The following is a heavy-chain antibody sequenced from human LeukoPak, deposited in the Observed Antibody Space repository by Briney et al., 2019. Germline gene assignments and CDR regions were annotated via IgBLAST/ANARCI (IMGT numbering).Heavy chain of an antibody. CDR3: ARQGCSGGSCYSPDTRYAFDI. CDR1: GAISSSSYY. CDR2: IYYSGST. D-gene: IGHD2-15*01. J-gene: IGHJ3*02. V-gene: IGHV4-61*05. Sequence: ASETLSLTCTVSGAISSSSYYWGWIRQPPGKGLEWIGYIYYSGSTNYNPSLKSRVTISVDTSKNQFSLKLSSVTAADTAVYYCARQGCSGGSCYSPDTRYAFDIWGQGTMVTVSS.